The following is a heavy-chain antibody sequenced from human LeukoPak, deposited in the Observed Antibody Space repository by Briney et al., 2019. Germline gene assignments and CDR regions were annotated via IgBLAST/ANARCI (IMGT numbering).Heavy chain of an antibody. CDR2: IWYDGSNK. V-gene: IGHV3-33*06. CDR1: GFTFTTYG. J-gene: IGHJ4*01. D-gene: IGHD4-23*01. Sequence: GRSLRLSCAASGFTFTTYGMHWVRQAPGKGLEWVAVIWYDGSNKYYADSVKGRFTISRDNSKNTLYLQMNSLRTEDTAPYLWAKGLAGAGNLGFYYLGQGSLVTGPS. CDR3: AKGLAGAGNLGFYY.